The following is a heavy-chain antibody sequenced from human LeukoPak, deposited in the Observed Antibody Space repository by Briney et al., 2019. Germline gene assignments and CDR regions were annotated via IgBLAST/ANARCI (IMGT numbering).Heavy chain of an antibody. V-gene: IGHV4-38-2*02. D-gene: IGHD4-17*01. CDR2: IYRSGST. J-gene: IGHJ6*03. CDR1: NYSISNSLY. CDR3: ARGTYGYYMDV. Sequence: PSETLSLTCSGSNYSISNSLYWGWLRQPPGKGLEWIGSIYRSGSTFYNPSLKSRVTISLDTSKNQFSLKLSSVAAADTAVYFCARGTYGYYMDVWGKGTTVTVSS.